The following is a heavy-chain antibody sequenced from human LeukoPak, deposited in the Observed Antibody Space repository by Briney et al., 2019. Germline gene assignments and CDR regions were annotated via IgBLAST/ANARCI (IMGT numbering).Heavy chain of an antibody. V-gene: IGHV1-46*01. CDR1: GYTFTSYY. Sequence: GASVKVSCKASGYTFTSYYLHWVRQAPGQGLEWMSIINPSSASTSHEQKFQGRVTMTSDTSTSRVYMELSSLRSEDTAVYYCARGIVTAAGTGGWYFDYWGQGTLVTVSS. D-gene: IGHD6-13*01. CDR3: ARGIVTAAGTGGWYFDY. J-gene: IGHJ4*02. CDR2: INPSSAST.